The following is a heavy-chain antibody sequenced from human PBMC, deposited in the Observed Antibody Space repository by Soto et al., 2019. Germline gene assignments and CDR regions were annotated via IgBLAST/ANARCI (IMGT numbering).Heavy chain of an antibody. J-gene: IGHJ6*02. CDR1: GYTFTSYG. V-gene: IGHV1-18*01. D-gene: IGHD6-6*01. CDR2: ISAYNGNT. CDR3: ARDRPTSSIRARDYYYAMDV. Sequence: ASVKVSCKASGYTFTSYGISWVRQAPGQGLEWMGWISAYNGNTNYAQKFQDRVTMTTDTSTTTAYMELRSLRSDDTAVYYCARDRPTSSIRARDYYYAMDVWGQGTTVTVSS.